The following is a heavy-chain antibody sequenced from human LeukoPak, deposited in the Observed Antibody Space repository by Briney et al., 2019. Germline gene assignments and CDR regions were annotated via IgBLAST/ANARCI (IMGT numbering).Heavy chain of an antibody. J-gene: IGHJ6*02. V-gene: IGHV1-18*01. D-gene: IGHD3-10*01. CDR2: ISAYNGNT. CDR3: ARVPYGSGSYYNPPFNGMDV. CDR1: GGTFSSYA. Sequence: ASVKVSCKASGGTFSSYAISWVRQAPGQGLEWMGWISAYNGNTNYAQKLQGRVTMTTDTSTSTAYMELRSLRSDDTAVYYCARVPYGSGSYYNPPFNGMDVWGQGTTVTVSS.